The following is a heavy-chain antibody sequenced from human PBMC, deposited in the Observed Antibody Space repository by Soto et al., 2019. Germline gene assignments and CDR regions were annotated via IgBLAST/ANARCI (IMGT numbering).Heavy chain of an antibody. V-gene: IGHV4-34*01. J-gene: IGHJ5*02. CDR1: GGSFSGYY. D-gene: IGHD3-3*01. CDR2: INHSGST. Sequence: QVQLQQWGAGLLKPSETLSLTCAVYGGSFSGYYWSWIRQPPGKGLEWIGEINHSGSTNYNPSLKRRVTISVDTSKNQFSLKLSSVTAADTAVYYCARGGKITIFGVVIRNWFDPWGQGTLVTVSS. CDR3: ARGGKITIFGVVIRNWFDP.